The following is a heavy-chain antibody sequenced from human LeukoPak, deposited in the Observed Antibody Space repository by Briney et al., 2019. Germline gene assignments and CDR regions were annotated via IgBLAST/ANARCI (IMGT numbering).Heavy chain of an antibody. Sequence: ASVKVSCKVSGYTLTELSMHWVRQAPGKGLEWMGGFDPEDGETIYAQKFQGRVTMTTDTSTSTAYMELRSLRSDDTAVYYCARDYYYDSSGYIPIDYWGQGTLVTVSS. CDR1: GYTLTELS. V-gene: IGHV1-24*01. CDR3: ARDYYYDSSGYIPIDY. J-gene: IGHJ4*02. D-gene: IGHD3-22*01. CDR2: FDPEDGET.